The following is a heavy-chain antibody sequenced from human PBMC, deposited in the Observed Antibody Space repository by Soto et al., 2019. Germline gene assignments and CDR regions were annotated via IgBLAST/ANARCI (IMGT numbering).Heavy chain of an antibody. D-gene: IGHD6-13*01. CDR3: ARDGRSSYTSYYMDV. Sequence: SETLSLTCTVSGGSISSYYWSWIRQPPGKGLEWIGYIYYSGSTNYNPSLKSRVTISVDTSKNQFSLKLSSVTAADTAVYYCARDGRSSYTSYYMDVWGKGTTVTVSS. V-gene: IGHV4-59*01. CDR2: IYYSGST. J-gene: IGHJ6*03. CDR1: GGSISSYY.